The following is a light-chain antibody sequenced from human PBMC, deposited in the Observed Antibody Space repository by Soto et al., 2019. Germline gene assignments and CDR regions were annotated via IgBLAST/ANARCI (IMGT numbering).Light chain of an antibody. J-gene: IGKJ2*01. Sequence: DIVMTQSPDSLAVSLGERATINCKSSQNVLYKSNNANYLAWFQQKPGQPPKLLIYWASTRKSGVPDRFTGSGSGSDFTLTISSLQAEDVAVYYCQQYYSTPPYTFGQGTKLEI. CDR1: QNVLYKSNNANY. CDR3: QQYYSTPPYT. CDR2: WAS. V-gene: IGKV4-1*01.